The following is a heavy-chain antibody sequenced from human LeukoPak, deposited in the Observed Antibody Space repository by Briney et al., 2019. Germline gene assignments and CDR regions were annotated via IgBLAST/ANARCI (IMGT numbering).Heavy chain of an antibody. J-gene: IGHJ6*02. V-gene: IGHV1-18*01. Sequence: ASVKVSCKASGYTFTSYGISWVRQAPGQGLEWMGWISAYNGNTNYAQKLQGRVTMTTDTSTSTAYMELRSLRSDDTAVYYCATRAPCSYGTPGYYYYYYGMDVWGQGTTVTVSS. CDR2: ISAYNGNT. CDR1: GYTFTSYG. CDR3: ATRAPCSYGTPGYYYYYYGMDV. D-gene: IGHD5-18*01.